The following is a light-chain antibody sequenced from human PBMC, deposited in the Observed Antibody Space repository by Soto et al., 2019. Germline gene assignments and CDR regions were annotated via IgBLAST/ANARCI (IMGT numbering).Light chain of an antibody. V-gene: IGKV1-12*01. CDR3: LQDFSFPLT. CDR2: VSS. J-gene: IGKJ4*01. CDR1: QGISSL. Sequence: DIQLTQSPSSVSASVGDRVTITCRASQGISSLFAWYQQKPGKAPELLIYVSSTLQSGVPSRFSGSGSGTDFTLTISSLQPEDLATYYCLQDFSFPLTFCGGTKVDIK.